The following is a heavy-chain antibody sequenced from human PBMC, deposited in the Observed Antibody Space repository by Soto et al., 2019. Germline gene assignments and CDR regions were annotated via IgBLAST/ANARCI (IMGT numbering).Heavy chain of an antibody. CDR3: TTVWYYDILTGQGYYYYGMDV. CDR1: GFTFGNAW. D-gene: IGHD3-9*01. J-gene: IGHJ6*02. CDR2: IKSKTDGGTT. Sequence: GGSLRLSCAASGFTFGNAWMNWVRQAPGKGLEWVGRIKSKTDGGTTDYAAPVKGRFTISRDDSKNTLYLQMNSLKTEDTAVYYCTTVWYYDILTGQGYYYYGMDVWGQGTTVTVSS. V-gene: IGHV3-15*07.